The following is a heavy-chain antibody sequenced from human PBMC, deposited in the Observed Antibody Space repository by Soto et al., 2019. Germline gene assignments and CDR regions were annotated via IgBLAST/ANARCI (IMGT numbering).Heavy chain of an antibody. CDR1: GGTFSSYS. CDR3: ARAGGRPSWGIEY. CDR2: IIPIFGTA. J-gene: IGHJ4*02. V-gene: IGHV1-69*01. Sequence: QVHLVQSGAEVRKPGSSVKVSCKASGGTFSSYSINWVRQAPGQGLEWLGEIIPIFGTANYAQTFQGRVTIAADESTSTAYMELSSLTSEAPAVYYCARAGGRPSWGIEYWGQGLLVTVSS. D-gene: IGHD1-26*01.